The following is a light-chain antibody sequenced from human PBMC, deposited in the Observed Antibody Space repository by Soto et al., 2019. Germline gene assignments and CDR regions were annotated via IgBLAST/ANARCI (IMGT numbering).Light chain of an antibody. CDR1: SSDVGGYYY. CDR3: SSYTSRNTLV. V-gene: IGLV2-14*01. J-gene: IGLJ2*01. CDR2: EVS. Sequence: QSALTQPASVSGSPGQSITISCTGTSSDVGGYYYVSWSQQHPGKAPKLMIYEVSNRPSGVSYRFSGSKSGNTASLTISGLQAEDEADYFCSSYTSRNTLVFGGGTKVTVL.